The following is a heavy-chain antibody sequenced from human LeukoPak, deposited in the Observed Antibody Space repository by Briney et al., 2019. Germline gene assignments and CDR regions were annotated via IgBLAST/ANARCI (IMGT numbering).Heavy chain of an antibody. CDR3: ARASYYDYVWGSYRRDYYMDV. CDR2: ISYDGSNK. CDR1: GITFSSYA. J-gene: IGHJ6*03. D-gene: IGHD3-16*02. Sequence: GGSLRLSCAASGITFSSYAMSWVRQAPGKGLEWVAVISYDGSNKYYADSVKGRFTISRDNSKNTLYLQMNSLRAEDTAVYYCARASYYDYVWGSYRRDYYMDVWGKGTTVTVSS. V-gene: IGHV3-30*03.